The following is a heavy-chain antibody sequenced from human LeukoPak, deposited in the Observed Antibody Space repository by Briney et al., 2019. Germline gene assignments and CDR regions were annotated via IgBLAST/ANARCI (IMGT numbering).Heavy chain of an antibody. CDR1: GYSITSANY. J-gene: IGHJ5*02. D-gene: IGHD3-10*01. CDR3: ARQFGPGVNWFDP. V-gene: IGHV4-38-2*02. CDR2: IYYSGST. Sequence: SETLSLTCTVSGYSITSANYWGWIRQPPGKGLEWIGSIYYSGSTYYNPSLKSRVTISVDTSKNQFSLKLSSVTAADTAVYYCARQFGPGVNWFDPWGQGTLVTVSS.